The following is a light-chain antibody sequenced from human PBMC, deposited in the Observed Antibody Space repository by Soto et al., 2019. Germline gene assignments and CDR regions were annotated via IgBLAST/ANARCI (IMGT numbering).Light chain of an antibody. CDR1: SSNIGPFYD. V-gene: IGLV1-40*01. J-gene: IGLJ1*01. CDR3: QPYDSSLXGSV. Sequence: QSFLTQPPSVSGAPVQRVTISCTGSSSNIGPFYDLHWYQHLPGTSPKLLIYSNTNRPSGFPDRFSGSRSGTSASLAINGLQDEDEDDYYCQPYDSSLXGSVLGTGTKVXV. CDR2: SNT.